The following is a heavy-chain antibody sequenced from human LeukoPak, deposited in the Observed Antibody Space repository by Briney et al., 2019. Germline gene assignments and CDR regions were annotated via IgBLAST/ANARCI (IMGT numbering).Heavy chain of an antibody. V-gene: IGHV3-23*01. Sequence: GGSLRLSCAASGFTFSSYAMSWVRQAPGKGLEWVSAISGSGGSTYYADSVKGRFTISRDNSKSTLYLQMNSLRAEDTAVYYCAKVPTYYYDSGGYPDQILWFDYWGQGTLVTVSS. D-gene: IGHD3-22*01. CDR3: AKVPTYYYDSGGYPDQILWFDY. CDR2: ISGSGGST. CDR1: GFTFSSYA. J-gene: IGHJ4*02.